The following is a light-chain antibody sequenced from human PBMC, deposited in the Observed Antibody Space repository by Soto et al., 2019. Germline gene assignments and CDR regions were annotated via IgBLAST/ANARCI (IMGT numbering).Light chain of an antibody. J-gene: IGKJ2*01. CDR2: GAS. V-gene: IGKV3-20*01. CDR3: QQYGSSPPYT. CDR1: QSVSSSY. Sequence: EIVLTQSPGTLSLSPGERATLSCRASQSVSSSYLAWYQQKPGQAPRLLIYGASSRATGIPDRFSGSGSGTDFPLPISRLEPEAFAVYSCQQYGSSPPYTFGQGTKLEIK.